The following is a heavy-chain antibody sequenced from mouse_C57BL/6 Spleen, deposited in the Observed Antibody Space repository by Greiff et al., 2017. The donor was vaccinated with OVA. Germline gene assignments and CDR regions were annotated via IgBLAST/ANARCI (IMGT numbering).Heavy chain of an antibody. V-gene: IGHV1-69*01. CDR2: IDPSDSYT. CDR1: GYTFTSYW. J-gene: IGHJ1*03. Sequence: QVQLQQPGTELVKPGASVKLSCKASGYTFTSYWMHWVKQRPGQGLEWIGEIDPSDSYTNYNQKFKGKSTLTVDKSSSTAYMQLSSLTSEDSAVYYCARRGLRRGYFDVWGTGTTVTVSS. CDR3: ARRGLRRGYFDV. D-gene: IGHD2-4*01.